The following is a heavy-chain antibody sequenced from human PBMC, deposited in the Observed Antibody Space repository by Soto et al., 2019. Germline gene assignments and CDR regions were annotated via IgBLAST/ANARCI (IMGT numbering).Heavy chain of an antibody. V-gene: IGHV1-8*01. CDR1: GYPFTTYD. Sequence: QVQLVQSGAEVKKPGASVKVSCKASGYPFTTYDISWVRQAAGQGLEWMGWINLNSGHTDYAQRFQGRVTMTRNTSLSPAYMELTSLSSEVTAVYYCARGRGWRDYWGQGTLVTVSS. CDR2: INLNSGHT. CDR3: ARGRGWRDY. D-gene: IGHD6-19*01. J-gene: IGHJ4*02.